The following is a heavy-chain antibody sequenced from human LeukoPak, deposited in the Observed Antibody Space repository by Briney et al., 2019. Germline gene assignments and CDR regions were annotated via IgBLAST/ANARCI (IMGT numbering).Heavy chain of an antibody. CDR1: GFTFTIYS. V-gene: IGHV3-21*01. J-gene: IGHJ4*02. D-gene: IGHD3-22*01. Sequence: PGGSLRLSCAASGFTFTIYSMNWVRQAPGKGLEWVSSISSSSSYIYYADSVKGRFTISRDNAKNSLYLQMNSLRAEDTAVYYCARDLYYFDSSGPFDYWGQGTLVTVSS. CDR2: ISSSSSYI. CDR3: ARDLYYFDSSGPFDY.